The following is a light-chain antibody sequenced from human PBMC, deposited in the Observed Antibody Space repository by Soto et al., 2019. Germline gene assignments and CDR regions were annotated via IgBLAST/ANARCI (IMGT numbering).Light chain of an antibody. CDR2: GAS. V-gene: IGKV3-15*01. J-gene: IGKJ2*01. Sequence: EIVMTQSPATLSVSPGERVTLSCRASQSVSSNLAWYQQKPGQAPRLLIYGASTRATGIPARFSGSGSGTEFILTISSLQSEDVSVYYCQQYNNWSPYTFGQGTKLEIK. CDR3: QQYNNWSPYT. CDR1: QSVSSN.